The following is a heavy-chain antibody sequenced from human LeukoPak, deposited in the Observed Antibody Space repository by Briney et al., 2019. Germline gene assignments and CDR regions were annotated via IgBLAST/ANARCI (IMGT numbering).Heavy chain of an antibody. Sequence: GGSLRLSCAASGFTFSSYGMHWVRQAPGKGLEWVAFIRYDGSNKYYADSVKGRFTISRDNSKNTLDLQMNSLRGEDTAVYFCAKRDYSDSSGYASLFDHWGQGTLATVSP. CDR3: AKRDYSDSSGYASLFDH. J-gene: IGHJ4*02. D-gene: IGHD3-22*01. V-gene: IGHV3-30*02. CDR2: IRYDGSNK. CDR1: GFTFSSYG.